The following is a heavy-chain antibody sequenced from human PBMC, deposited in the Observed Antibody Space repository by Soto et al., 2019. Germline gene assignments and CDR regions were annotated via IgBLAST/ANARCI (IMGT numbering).Heavy chain of an antibody. CDR3: ARDRWGSNIVATNDAFDI. Sequence: SETLSLTCTVSGGSISSYYWSWIRQPPGKGLEWIGYIYYGGSTNYNPSLKSRVTISVDTSKNQFSLKLSSVTAADTAVYYCARDRWGSNIVATNDAFDIWGQGTMVTVSS. CDR1: GGSISSYY. V-gene: IGHV4-59*01. CDR2: IYYGGST. D-gene: IGHD5-12*01. J-gene: IGHJ3*02.